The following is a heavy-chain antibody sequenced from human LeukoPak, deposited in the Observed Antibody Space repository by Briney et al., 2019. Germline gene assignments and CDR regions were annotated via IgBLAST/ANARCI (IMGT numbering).Heavy chain of an antibody. V-gene: IGHV1-2*02. D-gene: IGHD3-22*01. CDR3: ARDPWYYYDSSAYSNGYFDY. CDR1: GYTFTGYY. Sequence: ASVKVSCKASGYTFTGYYMHWVRQAPGQGLEWMGWINPNSGGTNYAQKFQGRVTMTRDTSISTAYMELSRLRSDDTAVYYCARDPWYYYDSSAYSNGYFDYWGQGTLVTVSS. CDR2: INPNSGGT. J-gene: IGHJ4*02.